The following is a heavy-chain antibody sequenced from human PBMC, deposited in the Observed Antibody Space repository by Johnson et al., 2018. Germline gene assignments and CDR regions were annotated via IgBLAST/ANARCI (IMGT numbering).Heavy chain of an antibody. Sequence: SGGSLRLSCEASGITFSSYAMNWVRQAPGKGLAWVSSMSGSGDTTYYADSVKRRFTISREDSKNTLYLQMNSLRGEDTAVYYCVKGRITFIVDVFDFWGQGTMVTVSS. CDR2: MSGSGDTT. J-gene: IGHJ3*01. CDR3: VKGRITFIVDVFDF. D-gene: IGHD3-22*01. CDR1: GITFSSYA. V-gene: IGHV3-23*01.